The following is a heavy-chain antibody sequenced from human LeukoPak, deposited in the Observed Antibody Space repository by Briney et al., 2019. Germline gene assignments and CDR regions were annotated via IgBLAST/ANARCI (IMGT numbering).Heavy chain of an antibody. J-gene: IGHJ3*01. CDR2: IKQDGSET. Sequence: PGGSLRLSCAASGFTFSGFWMSWGRQAPGKGLEWVANIKQDGSETYYVYSVKGLFIIVRVHAKKSLHLQSNRLRADDKAMYYCAKTNDHSSSYRAFDVWGQGTMVTVSS. D-gene: IGHD3-22*01. V-gene: IGHV3-7*01. CDR3: AKTNDHSSSYRAFDV. CDR1: GFTFSGFW.